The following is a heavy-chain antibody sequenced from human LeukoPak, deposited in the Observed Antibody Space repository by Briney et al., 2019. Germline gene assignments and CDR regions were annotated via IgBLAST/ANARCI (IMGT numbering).Heavy chain of an antibody. V-gene: IGHV4-39*02. CDR2: IYYSGRT. Sequence: PSETLSLTCTVSGDSISTRDYYWGWIRQPPGKELEWIGSIYYSGRTYYKSSLKSRVTMSVDTSMNQFSLRLTSVTAADTALYYCARDLLVGATRIDYWGEGTLVTVSS. J-gene: IGHJ4*02. D-gene: IGHD1-26*01. CDR1: GDSISTRDYY. CDR3: ARDLLVGATRIDY.